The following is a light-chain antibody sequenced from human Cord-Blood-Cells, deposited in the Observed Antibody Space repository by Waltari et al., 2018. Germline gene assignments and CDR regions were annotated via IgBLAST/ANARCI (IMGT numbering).Light chain of an antibody. J-gene: IGKJ1*01. CDR2: KAS. V-gene: IGKV1-5*03. CDR1: QSISSW. Sequence: DIQMTQSPSTLSASVGDRVTITCRASQSISSWLAWYPQKPGKAPKLLIYKASSLESGVPSRFSGSGSETEFTLTISSLQPDDFATYYCQQYNSYSPWTFGQGTKVEIK. CDR3: QQYNSYSPWT.